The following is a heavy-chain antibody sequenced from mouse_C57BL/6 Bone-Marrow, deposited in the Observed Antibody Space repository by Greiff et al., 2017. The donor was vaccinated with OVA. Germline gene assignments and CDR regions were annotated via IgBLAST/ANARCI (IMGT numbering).Heavy chain of an antibody. Sequence: HVQLKPPGPELVKPGASVKLSCKASGYSFTSYWLHWVKQRPGQGLEWIGMIHPNSGSTNYNAKFKSKATLPVDKSSSTAYMQLSSLTTEDSAVYYCARYNWKYYCAMDDWGQGTSVTVSS. J-gene: IGHJ4*01. V-gene: IGHV1-64*01. CDR1: GYSFTSYW. D-gene: IGHD1-3*01. CDR2: IHPNSGST. CDR3: ARYNWKYYCAMDD.